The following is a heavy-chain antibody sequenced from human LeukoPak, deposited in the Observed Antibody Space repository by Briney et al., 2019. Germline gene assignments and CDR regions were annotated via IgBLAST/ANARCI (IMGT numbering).Heavy chain of an antibody. Sequence: PGRSLRLSCAASGFTFSSYAMHWVRQAPGKGLEWVAVISYDGSNKCYADSVKGRFTISRDNSKNTLYLQMNSLRAEDTAVYYCAKTGTPWYYFDYWGQGTLVTVSS. V-gene: IGHV3-30-3*02. CDR3: AKTGTPWYYFDY. CDR2: ISYDGSNK. D-gene: IGHD6-13*01. CDR1: GFTFSSYA. J-gene: IGHJ4*02.